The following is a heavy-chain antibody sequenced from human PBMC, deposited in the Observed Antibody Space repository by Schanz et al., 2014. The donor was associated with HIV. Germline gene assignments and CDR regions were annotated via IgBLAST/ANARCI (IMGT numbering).Heavy chain of an antibody. CDR3: AKDQTSFGSSFFDY. Sequence: QVQLVESGGGVVQPGRSLRLSCAASGFTFSSYGMHWVRQAPGKGLEGGAVISFDGTYEYYADSVKGRFTISRDKSKNTLYLQMNSLRPDDTGVYYCAKDQTSFGSSFFDYWGQGTLVTVSS. CDR2: ISFDGTYE. CDR1: GFTFSSYG. D-gene: IGHD6-6*01. J-gene: IGHJ4*02. V-gene: IGHV3-30*18.